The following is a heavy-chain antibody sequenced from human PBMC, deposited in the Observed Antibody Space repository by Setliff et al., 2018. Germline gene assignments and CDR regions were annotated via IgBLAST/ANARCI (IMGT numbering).Heavy chain of an antibody. V-gene: IGHV4-34*01. CDR2: INHSGST. CDR3: ARGYCSSPSCFFAGWFDP. D-gene: IGHD2-2*01. CDR1: GGSFSGYY. J-gene: IGHJ5*02. Sequence: SETLSLTCAVYGGSFSGYYWSWIRQPPGKGLEWIGEINHSGSTNYNQSLKSRVTLSVDTSKNQFSLKLSSVTAADTAVYYCARGYCSSPSCFFAGWFDPWGQGTLVTVSS.